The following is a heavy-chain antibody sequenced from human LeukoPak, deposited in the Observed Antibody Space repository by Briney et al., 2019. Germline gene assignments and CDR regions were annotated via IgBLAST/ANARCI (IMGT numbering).Heavy chain of an antibody. D-gene: IGHD3-9*01. CDR2: ISSSSSYI. CDR1: GFTFSSYS. Sequence: GGSLRLSCAASGFTFSSYSMNWVRQAPGKGLEWVSSISSSSSYIYYADSVKGRFTISRDNAKNSLYLQMNSLRAEDTAAYYCARDLSVLRHFDWPPSYYYYYGMDVWGQGTTVTVSS. CDR3: ARDLSVLRHFDWPPSYYYYYGMDV. J-gene: IGHJ6*02. V-gene: IGHV3-21*01.